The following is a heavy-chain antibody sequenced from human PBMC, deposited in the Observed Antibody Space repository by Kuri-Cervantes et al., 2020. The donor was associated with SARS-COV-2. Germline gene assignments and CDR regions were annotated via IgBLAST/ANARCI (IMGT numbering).Heavy chain of an antibody. J-gene: IGHJ4*02. V-gene: IGHV3-30-3*01. Sequence: GESLKISCAASGFTFKNYDMHWVRQAPGKGLEWVALISSDGTNKLQAGSVKGRFIISRDNSKNTLYLQMNSLTSEDTSVYYCARPPDRSGQNFDSWGQGTLVTVSS. CDR2: ISSDGTNK. D-gene: IGHD3-22*01. CDR3: ARPPDRSGQNFDS. CDR1: GFTFKNYD.